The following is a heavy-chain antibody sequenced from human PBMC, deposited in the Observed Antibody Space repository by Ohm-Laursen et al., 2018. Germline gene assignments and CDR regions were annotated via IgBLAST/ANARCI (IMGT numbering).Heavy chain of an antibody. D-gene: IGHD4-17*01. CDR2: ISYDGSNK. Sequence: SLRLSCAASGFTFSSYGMHWVRQAPGKGLEWVAVISYDGSNKYYAGSVKGRFTISRDNSKNTLYLQMNSLRAEDTAVYYCAKDYYGRTLYNAFDIWGQGTMVTVSS. J-gene: IGHJ3*02. CDR3: AKDYYGRTLYNAFDI. V-gene: IGHV3-30*18. CDR1: GFTFSSYG.